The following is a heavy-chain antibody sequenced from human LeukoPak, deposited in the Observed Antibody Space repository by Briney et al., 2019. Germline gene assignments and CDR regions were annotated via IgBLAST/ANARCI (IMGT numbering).Heavy chain of an antibody. CDR2: IYPRDGST. V-gene: IGHV1-46*01. CDR3: ARDQEGFDH. J-gene: IGHJ4*02. Sequence: LEWMGMIYPRDGSTSYAQKFQGRVTVTRDTSTSTVHMELSGLRSEDTAVYYCARDQEGFDHWGQGTLVTVSS.